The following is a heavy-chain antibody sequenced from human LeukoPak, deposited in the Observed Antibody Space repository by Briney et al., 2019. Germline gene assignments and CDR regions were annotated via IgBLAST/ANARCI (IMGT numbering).Heavy chain of an antibody. CDR3: ATISAQTFDI. CDR2: IKPDGSDK. CDR1: GFSFRSHW. D-gene: IGHD5-24*01. J-gene: IGHJ3*02. Sequence: GGSLRLSCVGSGFSFRSHWVNWVRQSPGKGLEWVANIKPDGSDKYYVDSARGRFTVSRDNAKNSAFLQMYSLRAEDTAIYYCATISAQTFDIWGQGTLVSVSS. V-gene: IGHV3-7*01.